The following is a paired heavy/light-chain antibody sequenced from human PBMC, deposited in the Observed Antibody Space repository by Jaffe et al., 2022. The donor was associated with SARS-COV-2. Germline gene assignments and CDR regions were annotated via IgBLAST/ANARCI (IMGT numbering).Heavy chain of an antibody. D-gene: IGHD3-22*01. Sequence: QVQLVQSGAEVKKPGSSVKVSCKASGGTFSSYAISWVRQAPGQGLEWMGGIIPIFGTANYAQKFQGRVTITADESTSTAYMELSSLRSEDTAVYYCARAPPNYYDSSGYYPYYFDYWGQGTLVTVSS. J-gene: IGHJ4*02. CDR3: ARAPPNYYDSSGYYPYYFDY. CDR2: IIPIFGTA. CDR1: GGTFSSYA. V-gene: IGHV1-69*01.
Light chain of an antibody. J-gene: IGKJ2*01. V-gene: IGKV1-5*03. CDR3: QQYNSPYT. CDR1: QSISSW. Sequence: DIQMTQSPSTLSASVGDRVTITCRASQSISSWLAWYQQKPGKAPKLLIYKASSLESGVPSRFSGSGSGTEFTLTISSLQPDDFATYYCQQYNSPYTFGQGTKLEIK. CDR2: KAS.